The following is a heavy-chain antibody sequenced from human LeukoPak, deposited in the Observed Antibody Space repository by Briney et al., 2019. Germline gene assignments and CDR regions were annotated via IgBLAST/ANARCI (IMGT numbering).Heavy chain of an antibody. CDR2: IRYDGSNK. CDR3: ARARIQLWPYYYMDV. D-gene: IGHD5-18*01. CDR1: GFTFSSYG. Sequence: GGSLRLSCAASGFTFSSYGMHWVRQAPGKGLEWVAFIRYDGSNKYYADSVKGRFTISRDNSKNTLYLQMNSLRAEDTAVYYCARARIQLWPYYYMDVWGKGTTVTVSS. J-gene: IGHJ6*03. V-gene: IGHV3-30*02.